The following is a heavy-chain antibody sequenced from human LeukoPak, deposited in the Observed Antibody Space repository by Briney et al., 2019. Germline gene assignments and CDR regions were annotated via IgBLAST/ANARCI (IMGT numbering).Heavy chain of an antibody. J-gene: IGHJ4*02. V-gene: IGHV4-39*07. CDR2: IYTSGST. CDR3: ARSVKRGSYFSFDY. Sequence: SETLSLTCTVSGGSISSSSYYWGWIRQPPGKGLEWIGRIYTSGSTNYNPSLKSRVTMSVDTSKNQFSLKLSSVTAADTAVYYCARSVKRGSYFSFDYWGQGTLVTVSS. D-gene: IGHD1-26*01. CDR1: GGSISSSSYY.